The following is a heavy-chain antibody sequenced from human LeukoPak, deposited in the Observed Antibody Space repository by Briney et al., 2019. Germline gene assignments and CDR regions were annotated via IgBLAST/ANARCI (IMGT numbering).Heavy chain of an antibody. CDR1: GYTFTSYG. D-gene: IGHD4-23*01. CDR3: ARSSRPVEDWAYYYYYMDV. Sequence: ASVKVSCKASGYTFTSYGISWVRQAPGQGLEWMGWISAYNGNTNYAQKLQGRVTMTTDTSTSTAYMELSSLRSEDTAVYYCARSSRPVEDWAYYYYYMDVWGKGTTVTISS. V-gene: IGHV1-18*01. J-gene: IGHJ6*03. CDR2: ISAYNGNT.